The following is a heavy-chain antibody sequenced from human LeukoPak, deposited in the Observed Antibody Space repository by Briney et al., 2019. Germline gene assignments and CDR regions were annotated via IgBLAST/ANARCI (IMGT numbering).Heavy chain of an antibody. CDR2: INPSGGST. CDR1: GGTFSSYA. D-gene: IGHD2-2*02. V-gene: IGHV1-46*01. J-gene: IGHJ6*03. CDR3: ARDPPNCSSTSCYTGDYMDV. Sequence: ASVKVSCKASGGTFSSYAISWVRQAPGQGLEWMGIINPSGGSTSYAQKFQGRVTMTRDTSTSTVYMELSSLRSEDTAVYYCARDPPNCSSTSCYTGDYMDVWGIGTTVTVSS.